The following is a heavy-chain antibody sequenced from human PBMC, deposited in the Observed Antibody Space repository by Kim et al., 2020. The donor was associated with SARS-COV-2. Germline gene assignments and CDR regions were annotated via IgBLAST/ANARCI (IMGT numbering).Heavy chain of an antibody. CDR2: ISAYNGNT. J-gene: IGHJ2*01. D-gene: IGHD4-17*01. V-gene: IGHV1-18*01. CDR3: AREGDGDSKKPYWYFDL. Sequence: ASVKVSCKASGYTFTSYGISWVRQAPGQGLEWMGWISAYNGNTNYAQKLQGRVTMTTDTSTSTAYMELRSLRSDDTAVYYCAREGDGDSKKPYWYFDLWGRGTLVTVSS. CDR1: GYTFTSYG.